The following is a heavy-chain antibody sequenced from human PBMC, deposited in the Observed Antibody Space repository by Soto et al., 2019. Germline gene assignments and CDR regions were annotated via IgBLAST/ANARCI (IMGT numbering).Heavy chain of an antibody. V-gene: IGHV3-66*01. CDR2: IYSGGST. Sequence: GSLRLSCAASGFTVSSNYMSWVRQAPGKGLEWVSVIYSGGSTYYADSVKGRFTISRDNSKNTLYLQMNSLRAEDTAVYYCAREKAYCSGGSCYSRTYYFDYWGQGTLVTVSS. J-gene: IGHJ4*02. CDR3: AREKAYCSGGSCYSRTYYFDY. CDR1: GFTVSSNY. D-gene: IGHD2-15*01.